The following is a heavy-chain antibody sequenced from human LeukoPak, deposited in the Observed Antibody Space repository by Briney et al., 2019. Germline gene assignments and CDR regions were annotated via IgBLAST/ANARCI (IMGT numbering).Heavy chain of an antibody. CDR2: ISYDGSNK. D-gene: IGHD5-18*01. V-gene: IGHV3-30-3*01. CDR1: GFTFSSYA. CDR3: AKGVGYSYGPDY. J-gene: IGHJ4*02. Sequence: GGSLRLSCAASGFTFSSYAMHWVRQAPGKGLEWVAVISYDGSNKYYADSVKGRFTISRDNSKNTLYLQMNSLRAEDTAVYYCAKGVGYSYGPDYWGQGTLVTVSS.